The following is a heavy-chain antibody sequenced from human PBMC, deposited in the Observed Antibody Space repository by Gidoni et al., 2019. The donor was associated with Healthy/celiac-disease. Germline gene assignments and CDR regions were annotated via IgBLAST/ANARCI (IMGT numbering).Heavy chain of an antibody. J-gene: IGHJ4*02. CDR1: GFTVSSNY. V-gene: IGHV3-66*02. Sequence: EVQLVESGVGLVQPGGSLSLSFAASGFTVSSNYMSWVRQAPGKGLEWVSVIYSGGSTYYADSVKGRFTISRDNSKNTLYLQMNSLRAEDTAVYYCARIVGATFDYWGQGTLVTVSS. D-gene: IGHD1-26*01. CDR2: IYSGGST. CDR3: ARIVGATFDY.